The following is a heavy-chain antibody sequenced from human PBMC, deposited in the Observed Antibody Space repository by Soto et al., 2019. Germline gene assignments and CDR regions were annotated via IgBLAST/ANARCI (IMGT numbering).Heavy chain of an antibody. CDR2: INPSGGST. Sequence: QVQLVQSGAEVKKPGASVKASCKASGYTFTSYYMHWVRQAPGQGLEWMGIINPSGGSTSYAQKFQGRVTMTRDTSTSTVYMELSSLRSEDTAVYYCARDRLRIAAAGTGWFDPWGQGTLVTVSS. D-gene: IGHD6-13*01. CDR3: ARDRLRIAAAGTGWFDP. J-gene: IGHJ5*02. V-gene: IGHV1-46*01. CDR1: GYTFTSYY.